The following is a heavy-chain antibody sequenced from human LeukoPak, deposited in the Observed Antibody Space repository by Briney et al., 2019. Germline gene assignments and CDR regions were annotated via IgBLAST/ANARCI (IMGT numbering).Heavy chain of an antibody. Sequence: GPSVKVSCKASGDTFSTCSINWVRQAPGQGLEWMGGIIATHGTGNYAQKFQGRLTITADESTAYMELSSLTSEDTAVYYCGRGHRYNWNPLYYYMDLWGKGTTVTVSS. CDR1: GDTFSTCS. CDR2: IIATHGTG. J-gene: IGHJ6*03. D-gene: IGHD1-20*01. V-gene: IGHV1-69*01. CDR3: GRGHRYNWNPLYYYMDL.